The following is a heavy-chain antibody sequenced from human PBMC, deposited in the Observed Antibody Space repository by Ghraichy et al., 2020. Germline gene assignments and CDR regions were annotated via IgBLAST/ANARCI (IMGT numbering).Heavy chain of an antibody. J-gene: IGHJ3*02. D-gene: IGHD6-13*01. CDR2: IKQDGSEK. V-gene: IGHV3-7*03. CDR1: GFTFSSYW. CDR3: ARELKYSSRWYGLYGAFVI. Sequence: GGSLRLSCAASGFTFSSYWMSWVRQAPGKGLEWVSNIKQDGSEKYYVDSVKVRFTISRDNAKNSLYLQMNRLRAEDTAVYYCARELKYSSRWYGLYGAFVIWGQGTMVTVSS.